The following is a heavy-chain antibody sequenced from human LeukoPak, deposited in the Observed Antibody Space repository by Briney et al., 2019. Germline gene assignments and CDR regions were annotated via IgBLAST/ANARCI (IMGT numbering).Heavy chain of an antibody. CDR1: GGSISSYY. J-gene: IGHJ4*02. CDR3: ARGIAAAVDY. V-gene: IGHV4-59*01. D-gene: IGHD6-13*01. CDR2: IYYSGST. Sequence: TPSETLSLTCTVSGGSISSYYWSWIRQPPGKGLEWIGYIYYSGSTNYNPSLKSRVTISVDTSKNQFSLKLSSVTAADTAVYYCARGIAAAVDYWGQGTLVTVSS.